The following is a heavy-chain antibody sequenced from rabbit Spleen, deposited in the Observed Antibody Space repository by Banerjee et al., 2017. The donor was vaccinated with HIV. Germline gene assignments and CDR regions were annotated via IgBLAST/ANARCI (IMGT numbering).Heavy chain of an antibody. Sequence: QQLVESGGGLVKPGASLTLTCKASGFSFSSGYDMCWVRQAPGKGLEWIECIRIGSSDYTWYANWAKGRFTISKTSSTTVTLQMTSLTAADTATYFCARDTGSSFSTYGMDLWGPGTLVTVS. CDR2: IRIGSSDYT. V-gene: IGHV1S40*01. D-gene: IGHD8-1*01. J-gene: IGHJ6*01. CDR3: ARDTGSSFSTYGMDL. CDR1: GFSFSSGYD.